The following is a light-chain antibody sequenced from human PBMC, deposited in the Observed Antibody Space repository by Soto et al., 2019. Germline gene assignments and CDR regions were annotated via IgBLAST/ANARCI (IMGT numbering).Light chain of an antibody. CDR1: SNNVGGYNY. Sequence: QSALTQPRSVSGSPGQSVTISCTGASNNVGGYNYVSWYQHHPGKVPQLIIYDVTKRPSGVPDRFSGSKSGNTASLTISGLQVEDEADYYCCSYAGTYTWIFGGGTQLPS. CDR2: DVT. CDR3: CSYAGTYTWI. V-gene: IGLV2-11*01. J-gene: IGLJ2*01.